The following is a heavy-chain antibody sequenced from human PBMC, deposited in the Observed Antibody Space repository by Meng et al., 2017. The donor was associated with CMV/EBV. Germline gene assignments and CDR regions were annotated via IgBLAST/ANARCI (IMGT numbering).Heavy chain of an antibody. CDR2: ITGGGGST. D-gene: IGHD3-3*01. Sequence: GGSLRLSCAASGFTFSSYAMSWVRQAPGKGLEWVSGITGGGGSTYYADSVKGRFTISRDNSKNTLYLQMNSLTAKDTAIYFCAKYYDLWSGYGSYFDSWGQGTLVTVS. J-gene: IGHJ4*02. CDR3: AKYYDLWSGYGSYFDS. V-gene: IGHV3-23*01. CDR1: GFTFSSYA.